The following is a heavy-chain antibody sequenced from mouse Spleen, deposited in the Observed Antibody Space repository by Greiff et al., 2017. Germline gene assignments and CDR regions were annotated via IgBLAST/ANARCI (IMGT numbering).Heavy chain of an antibody. Sequence: EVMLVESGGGLVQPGGSLRLSCATSGFTFTDYYMSWVRQPPGKALEWLGFIRNKANGYTTEYSASVKGRFTISRDNSQSILYLQMNTLRAEDSATYYCARAPRYSYYAMDYWGQGTSVTVSS. J-gene: IGHJ4*01. CDR2: IRNKANGYTT. D-gene: IGHD2-14*01. CDR3: ARAPRYSYYAMDY. V-gene: IGHV7-3*02. CDR1: GFTFTDYY.